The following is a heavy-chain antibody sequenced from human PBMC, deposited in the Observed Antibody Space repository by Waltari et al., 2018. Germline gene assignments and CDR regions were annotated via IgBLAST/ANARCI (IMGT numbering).Heavy chain of an antibody. CDR2: SSAYNGNT. CDR3: ARVLGYCSSTSCYTGWFDP. D-gene: IGHD2-2*02. Sequence: QVQLVQSGAEVKKPGASVKVSCKASGYTFTSYGISWVRQAPGQGLEWMGWSSAYNGNTNYAQKLQGRVTMTTDTSTSTAYMELRSLRSDDTAVYYCARVLGYCSSTSCYTGWFDPWGQGTLVTVSS. CDR1: GYTFTSYG. V-gene: IGHV1-18*01. J-gene: IGHJ5*02.